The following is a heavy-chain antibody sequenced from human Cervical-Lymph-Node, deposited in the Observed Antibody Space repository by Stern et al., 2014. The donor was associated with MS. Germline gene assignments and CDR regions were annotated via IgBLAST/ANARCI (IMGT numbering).Heavy chain of an antibody. Sequence: VQLEESGPGLVKPSQTLSLTCTVSGGSISSGNYYWSWIRQPAGEGLEWIGRIYSSGSTQYNPPLKRRVTISAATSPHQFSLRLSSVTAADTAVYYCARGNYDVLTDNGGHGFDIWGQGTMVTVSS. CDR1: GGSISSGNYY. D-gene: IGHD3-9*01. J-gene: IGHJ3*02. CDR3: ARGNYDVLTDNGGHGFDI. CDR2: IYSSGST. V-gene: IGHV4-61*02.